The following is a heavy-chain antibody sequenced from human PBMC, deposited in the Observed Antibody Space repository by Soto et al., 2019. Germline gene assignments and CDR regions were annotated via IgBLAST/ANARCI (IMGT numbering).Heavy chain of an antibody. CDR1: GGSISSGGYY. D-gene: IGHD3-10*01. CDR3: TREGLVAGADLHYFIRPPDV. CDR2: IYYSGST. V-gene: IGHV4-31*03. Sequence: PPETLSLTFTVSGGSISSGGYYWSWIRQHPGKGLEWIGYIYYSGSTYYNPSLKSRVTISVDTSKNQFSLKLSSVTAADTAVYYCTREGLVAGADLHYFIRPPDVWGQGTTVTVSS. J-gene: IGHJ6*02.